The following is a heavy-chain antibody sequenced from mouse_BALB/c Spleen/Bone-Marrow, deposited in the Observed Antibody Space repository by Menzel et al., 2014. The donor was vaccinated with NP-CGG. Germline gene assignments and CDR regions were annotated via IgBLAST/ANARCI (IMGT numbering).Heavy chain of an antibody. J-gene: IGHJ1*01. CDR3: ARSGITTGSYWYSDI. CDR2: ISRGSSTI. D-gene: IGHD1-1*01. CDR1: GFTFSGFG. V-gene: IGHV5-17*02. Sequence: DVQLVESGGGLVQPGGSRKLSCAASGFTFSGFGMHWVRQAPEKGLEWVAYISRGSSTIYYADTVKGRFTISRDNPKNTLFLQMTSLRSEDTAMYYCARSGITTGSYWYSDIWGAGTTVTVSS.